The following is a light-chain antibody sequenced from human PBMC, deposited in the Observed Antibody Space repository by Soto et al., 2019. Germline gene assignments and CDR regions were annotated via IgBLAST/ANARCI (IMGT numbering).Light chain of an antibody. CDR3: MQNIDLPPT. V-gene: IGKV2D-29*01. J-gene: IGKJ2*01. Sequence: DLVMTQIPLSLSVTPGRAASISCKSSQTARHSDGRTYLYWYRQKPGQPPHLLIYEVSNRFSGVPERVSGSGSGTDFTLNISRVEADDVGVYYCMQNIDLPPTFGQGTKLEIK. CDR1: QTARHSDGRTY. CDR2: EVS.